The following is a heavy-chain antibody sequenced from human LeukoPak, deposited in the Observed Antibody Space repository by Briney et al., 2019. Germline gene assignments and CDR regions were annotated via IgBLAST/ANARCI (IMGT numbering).Heavy chain of an antibody. V-gene: IGHV1-18*01. J-gene: IGHJ6*03. CDR1: GYTFTNYG. D-gene: IGHD2-15*01. CDR2: ISAYNGNT. CDR3: ARAGTDSVRGYYYYMDV. Sequence: ASVKVSCKASGYTFTNYGISWVRQAPGQGLEWMGWISAYNGNTNYAQKFQGRVTITRNTSISTAYMELSSLRSEDTAVYYCARAGTDSVRGYYYYMDVWGKGTTVTVSS.